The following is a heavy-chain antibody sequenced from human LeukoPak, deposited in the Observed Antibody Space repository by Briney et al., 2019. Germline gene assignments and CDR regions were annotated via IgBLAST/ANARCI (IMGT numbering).Heavy chain of an antibody. D-gene: IGHD4-11*01. CDR1: GFTFSTYE. CDR2: IKQDGSEK. V-gene: IGHV3-7*01. Sequence: GGSLRLSCAASGFTFSTYEMSWVRQAPGKGLEWVAYIKQDGSEKYYADSVEGRFTISRDNAKNSLDLQMSSLNAEDTAVYYCARSKIDYWGQGTLVTVSS. J-gene: IGHJ4*02. CDR3: ARSKIDY.